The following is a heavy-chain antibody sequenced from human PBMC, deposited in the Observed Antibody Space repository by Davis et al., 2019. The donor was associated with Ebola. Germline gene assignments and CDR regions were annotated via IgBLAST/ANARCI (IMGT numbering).Heavy chain of an antibody. CDR3: ASTYDFWSPSYTEDRGFDY. Sequence: ASVKVSCKASGYTFTSYGISWVRQAPGQGLEWMGWISAYNGNTNYAQKIQGRVTMTTDTSTSTAYMELRSLRSDDTAVYYCASTYDFWSPSYTEDRGFDYWGQGTLVTVSS. CDR2: ISAYNGNT. J-gene: IGHJ4*02. D-gene: IGHD3-3*01. CDR1: GYTFTSYG. V-gene: IGHV1-18*01.